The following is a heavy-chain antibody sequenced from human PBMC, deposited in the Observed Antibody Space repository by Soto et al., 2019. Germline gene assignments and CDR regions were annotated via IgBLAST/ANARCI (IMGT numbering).Heavy chain of an antibody. J-gene: IGHJ4*02. V-gene: IGHV3-48*01. D-gene: IGHD3-3*01. CDR1: GFTFSSYS. Sequence: GGSLTLSCAASGFTFSSYSMNWVRQAPGKGLEWVSYISSSSSTIYYADSVKGRFTISRDNAKNSLYLQMNSLRAEDTAVYYCARSYDFWSVGFPLDYWGQGTLVTVSS. CDR2: ISSSSSTI. CDR3: ARSYDFWSVGFPLDY.